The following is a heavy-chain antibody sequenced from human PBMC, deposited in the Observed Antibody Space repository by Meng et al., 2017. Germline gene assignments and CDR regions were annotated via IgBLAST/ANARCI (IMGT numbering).Heavy chain of an antibody. D-gene: IGHD2-2*01. Sequence: VQLVQSGYVLRKPGASVQVSCKSSGYTLTSYAINWLRQAPGQGLQWMGWIDTKTGNPTYVPGFTGRLVFSLDTSVSTAYLQISGLKADDTAVYYCTRDGYSDCSRTSCFDSWGQGTLVTVSS. CDR3: TRDGYSDCSRTSCFDS. CDR1: GYTLTSYA. J-gene: IGHJ4*02. V-gene: IGHV7-4-1*02. CDR2: IDTKTGNP.